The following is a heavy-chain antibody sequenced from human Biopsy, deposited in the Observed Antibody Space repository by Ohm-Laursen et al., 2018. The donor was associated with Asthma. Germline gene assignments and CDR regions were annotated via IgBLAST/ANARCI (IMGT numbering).Heavy chain of an antibody. CDR2: FYTGGTS. CDR3: ARGDSSNWSHYYFDY. V-gene: IGHV3-53*01. CDR1: GFAVSRDY. Sequence: SLRLSCTASGFAVSRDYMFWVRKPPGKGLEGVSVFYTGGTSHTADSVRGRFTISRDYSKNTLYLQMHSLRAEDTAVYYCARGDSSNWSHYYFDYWGQGTLVTVSS. J-gene: IGHJ4*02. D-gene: IGHD3-22*01.